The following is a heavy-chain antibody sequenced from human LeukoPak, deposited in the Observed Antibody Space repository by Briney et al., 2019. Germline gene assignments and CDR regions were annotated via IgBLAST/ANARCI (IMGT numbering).Heavy chain of an antibody. CDR2: IFSLFETT. J-gene: IGHJ4*02. D-gene: IGHD1-26*01. CDR1: GGTFNNYA. V-gene: IGHV1-69*13. Sequence: SVNVSCKASGGTFNNYAINWVRQAPGQGREWMGGIFSLFETTNYAQGFQGRVTITADASTSTAYMELNSLTTEDTAVYYCARGRESHGHYFHFWGQGTLVTVSS. CDR3: ARGRESHGHYFHF.